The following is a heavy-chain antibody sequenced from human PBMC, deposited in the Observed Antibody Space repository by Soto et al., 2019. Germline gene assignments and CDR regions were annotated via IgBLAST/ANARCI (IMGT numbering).Heavy chain of an antibody. V-gene: IGHV3-23*01. CDR2: ISGSGGST. J-gene: IGHJ5*02. CDR3: AKDCSGGSCYSFDWFDP. Sequence: HPGGSLRLSCAASGFTFSSYAMSWVRQAPGKGLEWVSAISGSGGSTYYADSVKGRFTISRDNSKNTLYLQMNSLRAEDTAVYYCAKDCSGGSCYSFDWFDPWGQGTLVTVSS. D-gene: IGHD2-15*01. CDR1: GFTFSSYA.